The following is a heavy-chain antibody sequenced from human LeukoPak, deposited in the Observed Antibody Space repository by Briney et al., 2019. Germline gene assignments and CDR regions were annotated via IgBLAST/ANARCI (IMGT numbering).Heavy chain of an antibody. Sequence: GGSLRLSCAASGFTFSSYAMIWVRQAPGKGLEWVSSISPTSGYIYYADSVKGRFTTSRDNGNNTMYLQMNSLRAEDTAIYYCARAKYSSRWSLDYWGQGALVTVSS. CDR2: ISPTSGYI. V-gene: IGHV3-21*04. J-gene: IGHJ4*02. CDR1: GFTFSSYA. CDR3: ARAKYSSRWSLDY. D-gene: IGHD6-13*01.